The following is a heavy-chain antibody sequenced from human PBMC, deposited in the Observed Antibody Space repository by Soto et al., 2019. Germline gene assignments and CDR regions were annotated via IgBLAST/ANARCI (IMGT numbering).Heavy chain of an antibody. J-gene: IGHJ1*01. CDR2: IYYSGST. Sequence: SETLSLTCTVSGGSISSSSYYWGWIRQPPGKGLEWIGCIYYSGSTNYNPSLKSRVTISVDTSKNQFSLKLRFVTAADTAVYYCARFTVTKRGYFQHWGQGTLVTVSS. V-gene: IGHV4-39*07. CDR3: ARFTVTKRGYFQH. CDR1: GGSISSSSYY. D-gene: IGHD4-17*01.